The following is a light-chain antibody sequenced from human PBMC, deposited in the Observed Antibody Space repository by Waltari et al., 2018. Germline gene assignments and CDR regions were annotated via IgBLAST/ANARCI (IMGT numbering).Light chain of an antibody. CDR1: QTVGSSI. V-gene: IGKV3-20*01. Sequence: EIVVMQPPGSASLSPGGRVTTSCRASQTVGSSILVWYQQKPGQAPRLLIYRASRRATGIPDRFSGSGSGTDFSLTISRLEPEDFAVYYCQQHDSILVTFGRGTKVEIK. J-gene: IGKJ1*01. CDR2: RAS. CDR3: QQHDSILVT.